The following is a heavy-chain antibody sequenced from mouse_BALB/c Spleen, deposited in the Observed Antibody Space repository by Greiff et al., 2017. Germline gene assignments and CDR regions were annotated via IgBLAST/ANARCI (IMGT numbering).Heavy chain of an antibody. CDR2: INPYNDGT. Sequence: VQLKQSGPELVKPGASVKMSCKASVYTFTSYVMHWVKQKPGQGLEWIGYINPYNDGTKYNEKFKGKATLTSDKSSSTAYMELSSLTSEDSAVYYCARGGNPDYFDYWGQGTTLTVSS. D-gene: IGHD2-1*01. CDR3: ARGGNPDYFDY. CDR1: VYTFTSYV. J-gene: IGHJ2*01. V-gene: IGHV1-14*01.